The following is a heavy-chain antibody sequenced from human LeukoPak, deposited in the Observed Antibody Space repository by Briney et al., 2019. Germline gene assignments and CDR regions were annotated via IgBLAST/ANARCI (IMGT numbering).Heavy chain of an antibody. CDR1: GFTFSSYA. CDR2: ISFSGGST. J-gene: IGHJ4*02. D-gene: IGHD6-13*01. Sequence: GGSLRLSCAASGFTFSSYAMSWVRQAPGKGQEWVSAISFSGGSTYYADSVKGRFTISRDNSKTTLYLQMNSLRAEDTAVYYCAKESGSSPVFSHWGQGTLVTVSS. CDR3: AKESGSSPVFSH. V-gene: IGHV3-23*01.